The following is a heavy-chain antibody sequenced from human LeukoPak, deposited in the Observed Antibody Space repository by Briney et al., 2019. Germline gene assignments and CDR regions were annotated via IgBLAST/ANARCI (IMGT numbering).Heavy chain of an antibody. CDR3: AREFVGGRSGELGY. CDR1: GYTFTAYY. Sequence: ASVKVSCKASGYTFTAYYIHWVRQAPGQGLEWMGIINPSGGSPNYAQKFQGRVTMTRDTSTSTVYMELRSLRSADTALYYCAREFVGGRSGELGYWGQGTLVTVSS. J-gene: IGHJ4*02. CDR2: INPSGGSP. D-gene: IGHD3-10*01. V-gene: IGHV1-46*01.